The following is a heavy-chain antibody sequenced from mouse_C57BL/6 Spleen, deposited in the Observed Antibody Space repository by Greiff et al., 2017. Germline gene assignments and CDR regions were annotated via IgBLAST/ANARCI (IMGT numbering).Heavy chain of an antibody. D-gene: IGHD4-1*01. J-gene: IGHJ1*03. CDR1: GFTFSSYA. V-gene: IGHV5-4*01. CDR3: ARASLGYWYFDV. Sequence: EVHLVESGGGLVKPGGSLKLSCAASGFTFSSYAMSWVRQTPEKRLEWVATISDGGSYTYYPDNVKGRFTISRDNAKNNLYLQMSHLKSEDTAMYYCARASLGYWYFDVWGTGTTVTVSS. CDR2: ISDGGSYT.